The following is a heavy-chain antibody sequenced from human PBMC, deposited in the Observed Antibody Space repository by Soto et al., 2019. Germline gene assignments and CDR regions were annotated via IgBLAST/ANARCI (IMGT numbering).Heavy chain of an antibody. CDR1: GGSISSGDYY. J-gene: IGHJ3*02. V-gene: IGHV4-30-4*01. Sequence: SETLSLTCTVSGGSISSGDYYWSWIRQPPGKGLEWIGYIYYSGSTYYNPSLKSRVTISVDTSKNQFSLKLSSVTAADTAVYYCARDRGSYYDSSGYYPVAFDIWGQGTMVTVSS. D-gene: IGHD3-22*01. CDR3: ARDRGSYYDSSGYYPVAFDI. CDR2: IYYSGST.